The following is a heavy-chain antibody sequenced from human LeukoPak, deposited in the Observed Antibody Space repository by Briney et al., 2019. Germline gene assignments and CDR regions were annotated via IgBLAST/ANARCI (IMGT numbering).Heavy chain of an antibody. CDR1: RDTFSSSG. CDR2: IVPILRTP. Sequence: SVKVSCKSFRDTFSSSGISWVRQAPGQGLEWMGGIVPILRTPDYAKKFQGKVTITADESTTTAYMELSSLTSEDTAVYYCAASLRGSGTDFDYWGQGTLVTVSS. J-gene: IGHJ4*02. V-gene: IGHV1-69*01. D-gene: IGHD3-10*01. CDR3: AASLRGSGTDFDY.